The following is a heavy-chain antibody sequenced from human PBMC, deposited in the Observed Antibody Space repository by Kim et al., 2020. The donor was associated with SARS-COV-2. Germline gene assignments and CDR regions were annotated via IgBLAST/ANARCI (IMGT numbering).Heavy chain of an antibody. CDR3: ARHKGSSWLYYYYGMDV. J-gene: IGHJ6*02. V-gene: IGHV5-51*01. D-gene: IGHD6-13*01. CDR2: IYPGDSDT. CDR1: GYSFTSYW. Sequence: GESLKISCKGSGYSFTSYWIGWVRQMPGKGLEWMGIIYPGDSDTRYSPSFQGQVTISADKSISTAYLQWSSLKASDTAMYYCARHKGSSWLYYYYGMDVWGQGTTVTVSS.